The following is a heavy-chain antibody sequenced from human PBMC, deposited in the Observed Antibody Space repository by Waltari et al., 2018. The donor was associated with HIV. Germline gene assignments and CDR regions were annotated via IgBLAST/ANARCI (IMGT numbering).Heavy chain of an antibody. CDR3: ARLRDYGDYGHYDF. D-gene: IGHD4-17*01. V-gene: IGHV4-4*02. CDR2: IHHSGNV. CDR1: GGSIKSSKW. Sequence: VQLQESGPGLVRPSGTLFLTCGVTGGSIKSSKWWSWVRQPPGKGLEWIGDIHHSGNVNYNLSLKSRVTFSVDRSKNHFSLNLTSVTTADTATYFCARLRDYGDYGHYDFWGRGTLVVVSP. J-gene: IGHJ4*02.